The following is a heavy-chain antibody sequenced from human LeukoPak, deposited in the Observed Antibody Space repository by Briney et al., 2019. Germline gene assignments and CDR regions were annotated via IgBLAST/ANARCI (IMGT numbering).Heavy chain of an antibody. D-gene: IGHD3-22*01. CDR3: AKVPQPPTYYYDSSGYPDY. CDR1: GFTFSSYA. CDR2: ISGSGGST. V-gene: IGHV3-23*01. J-gene: IGHJ4*02. Sequence: GGSLRLSCAASGFTFSSYAMSWVRQAPGKGLEWVSAISGSGGSTYYADSVEGRFTISRDNSKNTLYLQMNSLRAEDTAVYYCAKVPQPPTYYYDSSGYPDYWGQGTLVTVSS.